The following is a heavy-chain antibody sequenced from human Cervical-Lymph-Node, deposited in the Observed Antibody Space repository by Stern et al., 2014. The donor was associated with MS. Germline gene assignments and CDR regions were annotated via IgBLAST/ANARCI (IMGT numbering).Heavy chain of an antibody. D-gene: IGHD2-2*01. V-gene: IGHV5-51*01. CDR3: ARHQPAATFAMDV. J-gene: IGHJ6*02. CDR1: GYNFGDYW. CDR2: IFPAGCDS. Sequence: EVQLEESGAEVKKPGESLKISCKGSGYNFGDYWIGWVRQKPGKGLEWMGTIFPAGCDSIVSPSFEGQVTLSADESISTAFLQSRSLKASDTGIYYCARHQPAATFAMDVWGQGTTVIVSS.